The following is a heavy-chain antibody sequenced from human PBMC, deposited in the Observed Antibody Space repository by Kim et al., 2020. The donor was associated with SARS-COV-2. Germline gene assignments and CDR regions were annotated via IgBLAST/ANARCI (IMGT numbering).Heavy chain of an antibody. CDR3: TRIPGTTLAFWVACDV. CDR2: IRSKGYIYAT. J-gene: IGHJ3*01. Sequence: GGSLRLSCAASGFTFSDSPIHWVRQASGKGLEWVGRIRSKGYIYATSYAASVKGRFTISRDDSESTAYLQMNSLKTEDTAVYYCTRIPGTTLAFWVACDVWGHGTMVTVSS. D-gene: IGHD1-1*01. CDR1: GFTFSDSP. V-gene: IGHV3-73*01.